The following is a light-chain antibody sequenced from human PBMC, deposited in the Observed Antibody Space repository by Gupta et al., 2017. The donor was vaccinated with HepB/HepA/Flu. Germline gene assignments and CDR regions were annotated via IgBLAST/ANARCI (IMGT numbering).Light chain of an antibody. Sequence: EIVLTQSPATLSLSPGERATLSCRASQSVIIYLAWYQQKPGQAPRLLIYDASNRATGIPARFSGSGSGTDFTLTISSLEPEDFAIYYCQQRRSWPLTFGQGTRLDIK. CDR3: QQRRSWPLT. CDR1: QSVIIY. V-gene: IGKV3-11*01. J-gene: IGKJ5*01. CDR2: DAS.